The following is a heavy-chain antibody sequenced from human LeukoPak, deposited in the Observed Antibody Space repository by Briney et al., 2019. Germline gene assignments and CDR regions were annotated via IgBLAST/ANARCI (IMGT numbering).Heavy chain of an antibody. CDR2: INAGNGNT. J-gene: IGHJ4*02. CDR1: GYTLTTYA. Sequence: ASVKVSCKASGYTLTTYAMHWVRQAPGHRLEWMGWINAGNGNTKYSQKFQTRVTITRDTSASTAYMELSSLRSEDTAVYYCARDPIGSKWPYYFDYWGQGTLVTVSS. V-gene: IGHV1-3*01. D-gene: IGHD5-12*01. CDR3: ARDPIGSKWPYYFDY.